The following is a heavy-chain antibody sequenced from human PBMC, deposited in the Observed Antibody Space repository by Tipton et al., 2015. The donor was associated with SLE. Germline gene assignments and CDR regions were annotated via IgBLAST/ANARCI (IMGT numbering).Heavy chain of an antibody. CDR2: INHSGST. V-gene: IGHV4-34*01. Sequence: TLSLTCAVYGGSFSAYYWSWIRQPPGKGLEWIGEINHSGSTNYNPSLKSRVTMSVDMSKNQFSLRLSSVTAADTAVYYCARTIAEQVAGFYYYYYMDVWGKGTTVTVSS. CDR1: GGSFSAYY. J-gene: IGHJ6*03. CDR3: ARTIAEQVAGFYYYYYMDV. D-gene: IGHD1/OR15-1a*01.